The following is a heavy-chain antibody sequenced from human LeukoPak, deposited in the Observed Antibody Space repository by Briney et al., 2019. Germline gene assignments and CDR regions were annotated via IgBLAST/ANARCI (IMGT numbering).Heavy chain of an antibody. CDR1: GGTFSSYA. J-gene: IGHJ4*02. CDR3: ASEGDIVVVPAAIGGLDY. CDR2: IIPILGIA. Sequence: GASVKVSCKASGGTFSSYAISWVRQAPGQGLEWMGRIIPILGIANYAQKFQGRVTITADKSTSTAYMELSSLRSEDTAVYYCASEGDIVVVPAAIGGLDYWGQGTLVTVSS. V-gene: IGHV1-69*04. D-gene: IGHD2-2*01.